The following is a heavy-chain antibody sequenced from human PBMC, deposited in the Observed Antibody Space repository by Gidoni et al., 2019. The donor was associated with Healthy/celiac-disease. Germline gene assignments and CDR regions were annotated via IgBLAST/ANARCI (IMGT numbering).Heavy chain of an antibody. V-gene: IGHV4-39*01. D-gene: IGHD5-18*01. CDR3: ARLLAIPGGGFDY. J-gene: IGHJ4*02. CDR2: IYYSGST. Sequence: QLQLQESGPGLVKPSETLSLTCTVSGGSLTRSSYYWGWIRQPTGQGLYWIGSIYYSGSTYYNPSLKSRVTISVDTSNNQFSLKLSSVTAADTAVYYCARLLAIPGGGFDYWGQGTLVTVSS. CDR1: GGSLTRSSYY.